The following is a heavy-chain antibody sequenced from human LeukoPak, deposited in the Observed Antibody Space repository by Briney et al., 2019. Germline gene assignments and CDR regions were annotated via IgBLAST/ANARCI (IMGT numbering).Heavy chain of an antibody. V-gene: IGHV4-59*01. Sequence: SETLSLTCTVSGGSINSYYWSWIRQPPGKGLEWIGYIYYSGSTNYNPSLKSRVTISVDTSKNQFSLKLSTVTAADTAVYYCARVPLFRGESFWFDPWGQGTLVTVSS. D-gene: IGHD3-10*01. CDR2: IYYSGST. CDR1: GGSINSYY. CDR3: ARVPLFRGESFWFDP. J-gene: IGHJ5*02.